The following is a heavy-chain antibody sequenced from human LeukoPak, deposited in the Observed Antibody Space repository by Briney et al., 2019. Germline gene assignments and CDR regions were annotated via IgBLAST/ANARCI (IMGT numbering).Heavy chain of an antibody. Sequence: ASVKVSCKASGYTFTSYGISWVRQAPGQGLEWMGWISAYSGNTNYAQKLQGRVTMTTDTSTSTAYMELRSLRSDDTAVYYCARSSYYYDSSGYYPHDAFDIWGQGTMVTVSS. CDR1: GYTFTSYG. CDR2: ISAYSGNT. J-gene: IGHJ3*02. CDR3: ARSSYYYDSSGYYPHDAFDI. D-gene: IGHD3-22*01. V-gene: IGHV1-18*01.